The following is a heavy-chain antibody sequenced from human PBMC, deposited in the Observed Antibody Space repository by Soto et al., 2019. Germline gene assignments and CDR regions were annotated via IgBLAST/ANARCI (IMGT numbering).Heavy chain of an antibody. Sequence: EVQLVESGGGLVQPGGSLRLSCAASGITFSTYNMNGVRQAPGKGLEWLSYISSGSSTIYYADSVKGRFTISRNNAKNSLYLQMNSLRAEETAVYYCATGDFDLWGRGTLVTVSS. CDR3: ATGDFDL. CDR2: ISSGSSTI. J-gene: IGHJ2*01. CDR1: GITFSTYN. V-gene: IGHV3-48*01.